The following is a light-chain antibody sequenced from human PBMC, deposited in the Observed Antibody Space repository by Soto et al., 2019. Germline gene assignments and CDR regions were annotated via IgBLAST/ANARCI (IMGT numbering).Light chain of an antibody. V-gene: IGKV3-15*01. CDR3: KQYNKWPQT. Sequence: EIVLTQSPGTLSVSPGERATLPCRASQSVNSNLAWYQHKPGQAPRLLIYGAYTRATGIQARFSGSGSGTEFTLTIRSLQSEDFAVYYCKQYNKWPQTFGQGTKVDIK. J-gene: IGKJ1*01. CDR2: GAY. CDR1: QSVNSN.